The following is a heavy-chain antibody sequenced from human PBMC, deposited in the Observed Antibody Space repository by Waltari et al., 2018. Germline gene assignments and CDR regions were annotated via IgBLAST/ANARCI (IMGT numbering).Heavy chain of an antibody. CDR2: IIPIFGTA. Sequence: QVQLVQSGAEVKKPGSSVKVSCKASGGPFSSYALSWVRQAPGQGLEWMGRIIPIFGTANYAKKSQGRVTITADKATSTAYMELSSLRSEDTAVYYCARERPNIVVVVAATPGAFDIWGQGTMVTVSS. D-gene: IGHD2-15*01. CDR1: GGPFSSYA. J-gene: IGHJ3*02. CDR3: ARERPNIVVVVAATPGAFDI. V-gene: IGHV1-69*08.